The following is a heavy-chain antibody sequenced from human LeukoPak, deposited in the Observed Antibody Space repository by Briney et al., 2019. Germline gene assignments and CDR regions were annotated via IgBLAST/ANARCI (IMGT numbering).Heavy chain of an antibody. V-gene: IGHV5-51*01. CDR2: IYPGDSDT. Sequence: GESLKISCKGSGYSFTSYWIGWVRQMPGKGLEWMGIIYPGDSDTRYSPSFQGQVTISAVKSISTAYLQWSSLKASDTAMYYCASTNLRGYCSSTSCDFDYWGQGTLVTVSS. CDR3: ASTNLRGYCSSTSCDFDY. CDR1: GYSFTSYW. J-gene: IGHJ4*02. D-gene: IGHD2-2*01.